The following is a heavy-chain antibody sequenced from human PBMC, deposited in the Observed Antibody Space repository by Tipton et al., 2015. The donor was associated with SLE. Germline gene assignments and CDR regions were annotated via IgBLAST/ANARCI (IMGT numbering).Heavy chain of an antibody. J-gene: IGHJ5*02. D-gene: IGHD1-1*01. CDR2: VYDSGTT. CDR3: ARGLDTTVLFNWFDP. V-gene: IGHV4-59*01. CDR1: GGSISSYY. Sequence: QLVQSGAEVKPSETLSLTCTVSGGSISSYYWSWIRQPPGKGLEWMGYVYDSGTTNYNPSLKSRVTISVDTSKNQFSLKLRSVTAADTALYYCARGLDTTVLFNWFDPWGQGTLVTVSS.